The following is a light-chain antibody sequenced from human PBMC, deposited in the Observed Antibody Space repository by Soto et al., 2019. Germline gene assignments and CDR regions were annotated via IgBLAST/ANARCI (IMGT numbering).Light chain of an antibody. V-gene: IGKV3-20*01. Sequence: NVLTQSPGTLSLSPGEGATLSCRASQSVTKNFLAWYQQKPGQAPRLLIYGASNRATGIPDRFSGSGSGTDFTLTISRLEPEDFAVYYCQQYGSSGTFGQGTKVDIK. CDR3: QQYGSSGT. CDR1: QSVTKNF. CDR2: GAS. J-gene: IGKJ1*01.